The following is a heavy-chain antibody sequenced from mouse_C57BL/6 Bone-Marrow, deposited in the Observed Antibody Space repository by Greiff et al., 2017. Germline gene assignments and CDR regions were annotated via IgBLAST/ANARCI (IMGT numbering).Heavy chain of an antibody. CDR1: GFTFSDYY. Sequence: EVMLVESEGGLVQPGSSMKLSCTASGFTFSDYYMAWVRQVPEKGLEWVANINYDGSSTYYLDSLKSRFIISRDNAKNILYLQMSSLKSEDTATYYCARENGYYDFDYWGQGTTLTVSS. D-gene: IGHD2-3*01. V-gene: IGHV5-16*01. CDR2: INYDGSST. CDR3: ARENGYYDFDY. J-gene: IGHJ2*01.